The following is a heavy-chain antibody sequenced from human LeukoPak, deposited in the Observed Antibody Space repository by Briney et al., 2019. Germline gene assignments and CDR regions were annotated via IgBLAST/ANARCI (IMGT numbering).Heavy chain of an antibody. J-gene: IGHJ4*02. CDR2: IKRNAYGGTS. D-gene: IGHD3-10*01. V-gene: IGHV3-15*01. CDR1: GFIFSVAW. CDR3: TRGGSGNYNHLMSH. Sequence: GGSLRLSCAASGFIFSVAWMNWVRLAPEKGPEWVGRIKRNAYGGTSDYAGPVKGKFPISRDDSEYTLYLQMNSLKTEDTAVYYCTRGGSGNYNHLMSHWGPGTPVAVSS.